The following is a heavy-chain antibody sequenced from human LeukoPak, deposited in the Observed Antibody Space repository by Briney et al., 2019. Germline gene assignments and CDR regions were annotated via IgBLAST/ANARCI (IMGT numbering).Heavy chain of an antibody. CDR1: GFTFSSYW. D-gene: IGHD2-2*01. CDR3: ARWVCSSTSCYYFDY. Sequence: GGSLRLSCAASGFTFSSYWMSWVRQAPGKGLEWVANIKQDGSEKYYVDSVKGRFTISRDNVQNSLSLQMNSLRAEDTAVYYCARWVCSSTSCYYFDYWGQGSLVVVSS. CDR2: IKQDGSEK. V-gene: IGHV3-7*01. J-gene: IGHJ4*02.